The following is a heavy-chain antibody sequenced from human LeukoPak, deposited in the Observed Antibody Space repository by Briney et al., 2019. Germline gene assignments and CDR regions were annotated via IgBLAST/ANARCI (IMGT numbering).Heavy chain of an antibody. V-gene: IGHV4-59*08. CDR2: ISYIGST. D-gene: IGHD3-10*01. Sequence: SETLSLTCVVSGDSFSSHYWTWIRQSPGKGLEWIGYISYIGSTNYNPSLKSRVTISVDTSKNQFSLKLSSVTAADTAVYYCARHFYYGSGSYFDYWGQGTLVTVSS. CDR1: GDSFSSHY. J-gene: IGHJ4*02. CDR3: ARHFYYGSGSYFDY.